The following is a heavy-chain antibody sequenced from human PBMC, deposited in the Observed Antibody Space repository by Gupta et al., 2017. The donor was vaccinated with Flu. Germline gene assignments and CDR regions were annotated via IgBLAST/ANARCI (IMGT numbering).Heavy chain of an antibody. D-gene: IGHD5-18*01. Sequence: QVQLVQSGAEVKKPGASVKVSCKASGYTFTSYGISWVRQAPGQGLEWMGWISAYNGNTNYAQKLQGRVTMATDTSTSTAYMELRSLISDDTAVYYCARVDTAMVKGFYYYYGMDVWGQGTTVTVSS. CDR3: ARVDTAMVKGFYYYYGMDV. CDR1: GYTFTSYG. J-gene: IGHJ6*02. CDR2: ISAYNGNT. V-gene: IGHV1-18*01.